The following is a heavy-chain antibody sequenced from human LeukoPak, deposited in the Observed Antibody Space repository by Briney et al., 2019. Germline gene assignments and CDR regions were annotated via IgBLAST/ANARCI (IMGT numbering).Heavy chain of an antibody. CDR3: ARVGRDSKYGYFDF. CDR1: GFTFSTYW. CDR2: IKQDESEK. D-gene: IGHD4-11*01. Sequence: PGGSLRLSCAASGFTFSTYWMSWARQAPGKGLEWVANIKQDESEKYYIDSVKGRFTISRDNAKNSLSLQMSSLRADDTAVYYCARVGRDSKYGYFDFWGQGTLVTVSS. V-gene: IGHV3-7*01. J-gene: IGHJ4*02.